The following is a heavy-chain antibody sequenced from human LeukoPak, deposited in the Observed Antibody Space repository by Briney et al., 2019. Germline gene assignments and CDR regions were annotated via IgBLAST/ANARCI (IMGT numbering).Heavy chain of an antibody. CDR2: ISSSSSYI. Sequence: GGSLRLSCAASGFTFSSYSMNWVRQAPGKGLEWVSSISSSSSYIYYADSVKGRFTISGDNSKNTLYLQMNSLRAEDTAVYYCASTYYYDSSGYYDSLYYYYGMDVWGQGTTVTVSS. CDR3: ASTYYYDSSGYYDSLYYYYGMDV. CDR1: GFTFSSYS. J-gene: IGHJ6*02. D-gene: IGHD3-22*01. V-gene: IGHV3-21*01.